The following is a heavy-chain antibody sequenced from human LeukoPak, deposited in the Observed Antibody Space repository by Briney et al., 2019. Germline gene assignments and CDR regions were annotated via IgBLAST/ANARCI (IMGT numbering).Heavy chain of an antibody. V-gene: IGHV5-51*01. D-gene: IGHD1-26*01. J-gene: IGHJ4*02. CDR1: GYSFTGYW. Sequence: GESLQISCKGSGYSFTGYWIGWVRQLPGKGLEWMGIIYPGDSDTRYSPSFRGQVTISADKSISTAYLQWSSLKASDTAMYYCARLGSGSYWGYFDYWGQGTLVTVSS. CDR3: ARLGSGSYWGYFDY. CDR2: IYPGDSDT.